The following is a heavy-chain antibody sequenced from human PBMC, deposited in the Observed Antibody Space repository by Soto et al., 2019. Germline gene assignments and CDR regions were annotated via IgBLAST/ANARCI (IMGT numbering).Heavy chain of an antibody. D-gene: IGHD6-19*01. V-gene: IGHV1-69*06. CDR2: IIPIFGTA. Sequence: GASVKVSCKASGGTFSSYAISWVRQAPGQGLEWMGGIIPIFGTANYAQKFQGRVTMTEDTSTDTAYMELSSLRSEDTAVYYCATGGYSSGWSPFDYWGQGTLVTVSS. CDR3: ATGGYSSGWSPFDY. J-gene: IGHJ4*02. CDR1: GGTFSSYA.